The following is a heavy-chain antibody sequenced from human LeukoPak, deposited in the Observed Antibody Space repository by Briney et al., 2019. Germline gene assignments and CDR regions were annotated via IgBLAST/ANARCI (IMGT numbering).Heavy chain of an antibody. D-gene: IGHD3-3*01. Sequence: GASVKVSCKASGYTFTSYAIGWVRQAPGQGLEWMGWIXXXXXFTIYAQRFXXXXTMTTDTSTSTAYMELRSLRSDDTAIYYCATXXXXXXXXFWXXXXYYFEYWGQGTLXTVSS. J-gene: IGHJ4*02. CDR2: IXXXXXFT. CDR3: ATXXXXXXXXFWXXXXYYFEY. CDR1: GYTFTSYA. V-gene: IGHV1-18*04.